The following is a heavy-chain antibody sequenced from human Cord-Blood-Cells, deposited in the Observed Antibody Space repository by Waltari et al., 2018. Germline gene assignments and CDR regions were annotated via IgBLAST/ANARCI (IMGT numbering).Heavy chain of an antibody. CDR2: IRSSVSYS. Sequence: EVQLVESGGGLVKPGGSLRISCAASGFTFSSYSMNWVRQAPGKGVEGVSSIRSSVSYSYYTDSVEARFTISIDNAKNSLYLQMNGLRAEDTAVYYCARSPNYYYYGMDVWGQGTTVTVSS. CDR1: GFTFSSYS. V-gene: IGHV3-21*01. CDR3: ARSPNYYYYGMDV. J-gene: IGHJ6*02.